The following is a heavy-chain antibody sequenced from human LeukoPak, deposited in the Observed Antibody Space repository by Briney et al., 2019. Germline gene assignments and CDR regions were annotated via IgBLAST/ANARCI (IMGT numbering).Heavy chain of an antibody. CDR3: ARGAEVAATYYYYGMDV. CDR1: GFTFNSFG. D-gene: IGHD6-19*01. CDR2: ISGSRGDT. V-gene: IGHV3-23*01. Sequence: GGSLRLSCAASGFTFNSFGMHWVRQAPGKGLEWVSSISGSRGDTDYADSVKGRFTISRDNLKNTLYLQMNSLRAEDTAVYYCARGAEVAATYYYYGMDVWGQGTTVTVSS. J-gene: IGHJ6*01.